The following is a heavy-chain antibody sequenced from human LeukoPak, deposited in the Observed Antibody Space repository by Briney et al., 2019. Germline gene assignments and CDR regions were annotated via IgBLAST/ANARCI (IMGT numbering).Heavy chain of an antibody. CDR1: GGSISGYY. J-gene: IGHJ3*02. V-gene: IGHV4-59*01. CDR2: IYYSGST. Sequence: LSETLSLTCTVSGGSISGYYWSWIRQPPGKGLEWIGYIYYSGSTKYNPSLKSRVTMSVDTSRNQFSLKLSFVTAADTAVYYCARGGLENGYHSNDGFDIWGQGTMVTVSS. CDR3: ARGGLENGYHSNDGFDI. D-gene: IGHD3-22*01.